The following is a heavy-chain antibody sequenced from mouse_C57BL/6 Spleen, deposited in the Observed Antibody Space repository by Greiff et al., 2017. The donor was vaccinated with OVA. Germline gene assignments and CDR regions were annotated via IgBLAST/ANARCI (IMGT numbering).Heavy chain of an antibody. D-gene: IGHD1-1*01. CDR2: ISYDGSN. J-gene: IGHJ4*01. V-gene: IGHV3-6*01. CDR1: GYSITSGYY. Sequence: DVKLVESGPGLVKPSQSLSLTCSVTGYSITSGYYWNWIRQFPGNKLEWMGYISYDGSNNYNPSLKNRISITRDTSKNQFFLKLNSVTTEDTATYYCAREVYYGSSSYYYAMDYWGQGTSVTVSS. CDR3: AREVYYGSSSYYYAMDY.